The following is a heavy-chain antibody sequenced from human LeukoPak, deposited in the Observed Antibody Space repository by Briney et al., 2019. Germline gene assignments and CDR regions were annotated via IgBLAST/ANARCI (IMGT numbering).Heavy chain of an antibody. V-gene: IGHV4-39*01. CDR2: IYYSGST. J-gene: IGHJ6*03. CDR3: ARQSTRYYYMDV. Sequence: SETLSLTCTVSGGSISSSSYYWGWIRQPPGKGLEWIVSIYYSGSTYYNPSLKSRVTISVDTSKNQFSLKLSSVTAADTAVYYCARQSTRYYYMDVWGKGTTVTVSS. CDR1: GGSISSSSYY.